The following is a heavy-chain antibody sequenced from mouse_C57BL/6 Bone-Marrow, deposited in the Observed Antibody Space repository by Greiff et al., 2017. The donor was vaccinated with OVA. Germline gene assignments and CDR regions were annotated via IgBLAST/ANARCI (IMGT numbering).Heavy chain of an antibody. CDR2: IDPSDSYT. J-gene: IGHJ4*01. Sequence: QVQLQQPGAELVMPGASVKLSCKASGYTFTSYWMHWVKQRPGQGLEWIGEIDPSDSYTNYNQKFKGKSTLTVDKSSSTAYMQLSSLTSEDSAVYYCARGAMCYWGQGTSVTVSS. V-gene: IGHV1-69*01. CDR1: GYTFTSYW. CDR3: ARGAMCY.